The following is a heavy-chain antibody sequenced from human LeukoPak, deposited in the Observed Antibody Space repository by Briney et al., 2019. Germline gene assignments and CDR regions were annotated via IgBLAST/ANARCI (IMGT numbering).Heavy chain of an antibody. CDR2: INTNTGNP. V-gene: IGHV7-4-1*02. CDR3: AREAYSSAYYFDY. Sequence: VASVKVSCKASGYTFTSYAMNWVRQAPGQGLEWMGWINTNTGNPSYARGFTGRFVFSLDTSVSTAYLQISSLKAEDTAVYYCAREAYSSAYYFDYWGQGTLVTVSS. CDR1: GYTFTSYA. D-gene: IGHD5-18*01. J-gene: IGHJ4*02.